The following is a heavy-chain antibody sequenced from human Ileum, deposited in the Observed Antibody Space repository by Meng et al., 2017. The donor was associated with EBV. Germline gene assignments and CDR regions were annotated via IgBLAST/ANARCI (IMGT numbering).Heavy chain of an antibody. V-gene: IGHV4-34*02. J-gene: IGHJ5*02. CDR1: CGSFNTYY. CDR3: ARGREYTGQLDL. CDR2: IFHSGHT. Sequence: QVQVGQRGAGMLTPPETLSLTCDVSCGSFNTYYWTWIRHSPGGGLEWIGEIFHSGHTNYNPSLESRVSMSVATSKKQFSLLLSSVTAADSGLYFCARGREYTGQLDLWGLGTLVTVSS. D-gene: IGHD5-18*01.